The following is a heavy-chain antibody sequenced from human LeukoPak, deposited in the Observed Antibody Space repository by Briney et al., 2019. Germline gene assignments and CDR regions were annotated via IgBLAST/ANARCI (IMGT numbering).Heavy chain of an antibody. CDR2: ISAYNGNT. D-gene: IGHD2-2*01. Sequence: ASVKVSCKASGYTFTSYGISWVRQAPGQGLEWMGWISAYNGNTNYAQNLQGRVTMPTDTSTSTPYMELRSLRSDDTAVYYCARALLGYQLLYYMDVWGKGTTVTVSS. J-gene: IGHJ6*03. V-gene: IGHV1-18*01. CDR3: ARALLGYQLLYYMDV. CDR1: GYTFTSYG.